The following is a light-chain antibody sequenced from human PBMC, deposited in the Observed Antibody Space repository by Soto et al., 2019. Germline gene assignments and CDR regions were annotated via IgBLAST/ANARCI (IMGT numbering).Light chain of an antibody. Sequence: QSGLTQPASVSGSPGQSITISCTGTSSDIGGYNYVSWYQQHPGKAPKIIIFEVSHRPSGVSNRFSGSKSGTTATLTISGLQTEDEADYYCNSYKTTSARVFGGGTKLTVL. CDR1: SSDIGGYNY. CDR3: NSYKTTSARV. J-gene: IGLJ2*01. CDR2: EVS. V-gene: IGLV2-14*01.